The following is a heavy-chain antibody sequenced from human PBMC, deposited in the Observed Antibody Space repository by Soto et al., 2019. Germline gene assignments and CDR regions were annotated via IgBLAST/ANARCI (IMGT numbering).Heavy chain of an antibody. J-gene: IGHJ4*02. CDR2: IFYSGSS. Sequence: PSETLSLTCTVSGASVSINSFYLGRIRQPPGRGLEWIGSIFYSGSSYYNASLKSRVTMSVDTSKNQFSLKLSSVTAADTAVYYCARNDHGPLDNWDQGPLFTVSS. CDR3: ARNDHGPLDN. CDR1: GASVSINSFY. V-gene: IGHV4-39*01. D-gene: IGHD3-16*01.